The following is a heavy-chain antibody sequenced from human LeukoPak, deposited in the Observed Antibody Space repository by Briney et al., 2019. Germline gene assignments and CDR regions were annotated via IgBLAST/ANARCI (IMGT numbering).Heavy chain of an antibody. J-gene: IGHJ5*02. CDR1: GFTFSDYY. CDR2: ISGGGNYI. V-gene: IGHV3-11*01. D-gene: IGHD3-10*01. Sequence: GGSLRLSCAASGFTFSDYYMSWIRQAPGKGLEWLSYISGGGNYINYADSVRGRFTISRDNAKNSLYLQMNSLRAEDTAVYYCAKDLSVLLWFDQPWGQGTLVTVSS. CDR3: AKDLSVLLWFDQP.